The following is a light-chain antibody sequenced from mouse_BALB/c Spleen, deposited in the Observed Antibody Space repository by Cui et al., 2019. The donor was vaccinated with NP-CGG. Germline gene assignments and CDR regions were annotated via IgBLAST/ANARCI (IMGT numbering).Light chain of an antibody. CDR1: TGPVTTNNY. CDR3: ALWYSNHWV. CDR2: GTN. J-gene: IGLJ1*01. Sequence: HAVVTQESVLTTSPGETVTLTCRSSTGPVTTNNYANWVQEKPDHLFTGLIGGTNNRAPGVPARFSGSLIGDKAALTITGAQTEDEAIYFCALWYSNHWVFGGGTKLTVL. V-gene: IGLV1*01.